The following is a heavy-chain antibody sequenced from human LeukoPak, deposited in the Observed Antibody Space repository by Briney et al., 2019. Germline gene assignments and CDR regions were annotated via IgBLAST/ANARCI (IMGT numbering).Heavy chain of an antibody. CDR1: GFTFSSYE. CDR3: AREGDWWKPFDF. J-gene: IGHJ4*02. V-gene: IGHV3-48*03. CDR2: ISSSGSPI. D-gene: IGHD2-8*02. Sequence: PGGSLRLSCAASGFTFSSYEMNWVRQAPGKGLEWVSYISSSGSPIYYADSVKGRFTISRDNAKNSLYLQMSSLRAEDTAVYYCAREGDWWKPFDFWGQGTLVTVSS.